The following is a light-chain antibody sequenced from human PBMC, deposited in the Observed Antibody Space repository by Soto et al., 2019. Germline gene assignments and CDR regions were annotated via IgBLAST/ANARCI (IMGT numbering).Light chain of an antibody. Sequence: DIHLTQSPSFLSASVGDRVTITCRPSQAVPNNMAWYQQKPGKPPKLLIYEESTLHSGVPSRLSGRKSGTQFTLTTDSLQPEDFATYYCQQVKYYTRTFGGGPKVDIX. V-gene: IGKV1-9*01. J-gene: IGKJ4*01. CDR3: QQVKYYTRT. CDR2: EES. CDR1: QAVPNN.